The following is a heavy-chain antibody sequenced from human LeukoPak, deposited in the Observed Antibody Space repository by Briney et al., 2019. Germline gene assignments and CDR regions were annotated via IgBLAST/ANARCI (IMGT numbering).Heavy chain of an antibody. CDR1: GYTFTSYY. CDR3: ARDMEATVTSDFDY. CDR2: INPNSGGT. D-gene: IGHD4-17*01. V-gene: IGHV1-2*02. Sequence: ASVKVSCKASGYTFTSYYMHWVRQAPGQGLEWMGWINPNSGGTNYAQKFQGRVTMTRDTSISTAYMELSRLRSDDTAVYYCARDMEATVTSDFDYWGQGTLVTVSS. J-gene: IGHJ4*02.